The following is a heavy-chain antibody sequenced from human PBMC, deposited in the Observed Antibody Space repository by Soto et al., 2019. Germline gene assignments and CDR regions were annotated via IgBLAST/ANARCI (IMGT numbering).Heavy chain of an antibody. V-gene: IGHV3-23*01. CDR1: GFTFSSYA. J-gene: IGHJ4*02. D-gene: IGHD3-3*01. CDR2: ISGSGGST. Sequence: HPGGPLRLSCAASGFTFSSYAMSWVRQAPEKGLEWVSAISGSGGSTYYADSVKGRFTISRDNSKNTLYLQMNSLRAEDTDVYYCAKTQCLPIFGVVRIHRPVDYWGQGTLVTVSS. CDR3: AKTQCLPIFGVVRIHRPVDY.